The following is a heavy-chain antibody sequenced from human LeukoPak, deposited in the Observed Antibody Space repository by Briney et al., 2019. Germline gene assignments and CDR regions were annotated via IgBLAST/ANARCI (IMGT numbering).Heavy chain of an antibody. CDR3: ARENDYGDYALD. J-gene: IGHJ4*01. V-gene: IGHV4-34*01. Sequence: SETLSLTCAVYGESFSDYYWSWIRQPPGKGLEWIGQISHSGNTSYNPSLKSRVTISLDTSKNQFSLKLTSVTAADTAVYYCARENDYGDYALDWGQGTLVTVSS. D-gene: IGHD4-17*01. CDR2: ISHSGNT. CDR1: GESFSDYY.